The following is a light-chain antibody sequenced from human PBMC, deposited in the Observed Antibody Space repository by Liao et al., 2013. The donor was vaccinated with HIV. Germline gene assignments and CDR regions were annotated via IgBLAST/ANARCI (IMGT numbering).Light chain of an antibody. V-gene: IGLV3-1*01. CDR2: QDT. CDR3: QAWDSSTGV. J-gene: IGLJ1*01. Sequence: SYELTQPPSVSVSPGQTASITCSGDKLGNKYTCWYQQKPGQSPVLVIHQDTKRPSGIPERFSGSNSGNTATLTISGTQPMDEADYYCQAWDSSTGVFGTGTKVTVL. CDR1: KLGNKY.